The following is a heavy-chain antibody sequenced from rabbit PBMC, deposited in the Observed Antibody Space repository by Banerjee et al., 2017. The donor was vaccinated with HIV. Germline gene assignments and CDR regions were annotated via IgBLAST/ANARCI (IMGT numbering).Heavy chain of an antibody. CDR2: IYTGSSGTA. D-gene: IGHD4-2*01. J-gene: IGHJ4*01. V-gene: IGHV1S40*01. CDR1: GFDFSGYYY. Sequence: QSLEESGGDLVKPGASLTLTCTASGFDFSGYYYMCWVRQAPEKRLEWSACIYTGSSGTACYASWPNARFTTSNTSSPTVTLQTTSLTAADSATYFWASAGGFENCFNLWGPGTLVTVS. CDR3: ASAGGFENCFNL.